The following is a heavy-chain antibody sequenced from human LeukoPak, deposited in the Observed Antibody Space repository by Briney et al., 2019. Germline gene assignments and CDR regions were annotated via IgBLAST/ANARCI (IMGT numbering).Heavy chain of an antibody. Sequence: GGSLRLSCAASGFTFSSYGMHGVRQAPGKGLEWVAVIWFDGSDKYYADSVKGRFTISRDNSKNTLSLQMNSLRAEDTAVYYCARGGTWIQLCDYWGQGTLVTVSS. CDR1: GFTFSSYG. CDR2: IWFDGSDK. D-gene: IGHD5-18*01. V-gene: IGHV3-33*08. CDR3: ARGGTWIQLCDY. J-gene: IGHJ4*02.